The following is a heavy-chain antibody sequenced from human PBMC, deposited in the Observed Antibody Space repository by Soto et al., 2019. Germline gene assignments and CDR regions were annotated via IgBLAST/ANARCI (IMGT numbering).Heavy chain of an antibody. CDR1: GFTFGNAW. J-gene: IGHJ4*02. V-gene: IGHV3-15*07. D-gene: IGHD3-10*01. Sequence: EVQLVESGGGLVKPGDSLRLSCAASGFTFGNAWMNWVRQAPGKGLEWVGRIKSKTDGETTDYAAPVKGRFTISRDDSKPTLYLQMNNLKTEDTAVYYCRWFHYWGQGTLVTVSS. CDR3: RWFHY. CDR2: IKSKTDGETT.